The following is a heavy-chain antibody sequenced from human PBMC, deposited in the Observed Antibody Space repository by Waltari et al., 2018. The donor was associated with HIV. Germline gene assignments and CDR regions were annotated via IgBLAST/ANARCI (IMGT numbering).Heavy chain of an antibody. D-gene: IGHD2-2*01. Sequence: QVQLVQSGAEVKKPGSSVKVSCKASGGTFSSYAISWVRQAPGQGLEWVGGIIPVFGTAKYAQKFQGRVTITAGESTSTAYMELSSLRSEDTAVYYCARERVEDDAFDIWGQGTMVTVSS. CDR2: IIPVFGTA. V-gene: IGHV1-69*01. J-gene: IGHJ3*02. CDR1: GGTFSSYA. CDR3: ARERVEDDAFDI.